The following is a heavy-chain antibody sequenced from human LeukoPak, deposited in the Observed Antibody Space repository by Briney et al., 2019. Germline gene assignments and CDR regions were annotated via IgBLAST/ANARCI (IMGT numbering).Heavy chain of an antibody. J-gene: IGHJ6*02. D-gene: IGHD2-15*01. V-gene: IGHV3-30*09. Sequence: GGSLRLSCAASGFTFSTYPMHWVRQAPGKGLEWVASISYDGSDKVFADSVKGRFAISRDNANNTLYLQMNSLRHEDTAVYFCARDRVAVYCSGGNCQSRYYYYDMDVWGQGTTVTVSS. CDR3: ARDRVAVYCSGGNCQSRYYYYDMDV. CDR1: GFTFSTYP. CDR2: ISYDGSDK.